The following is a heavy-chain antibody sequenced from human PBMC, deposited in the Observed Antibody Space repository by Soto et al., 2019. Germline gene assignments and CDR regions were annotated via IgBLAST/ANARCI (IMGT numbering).Heavy chain of an antibody. J-gene: IGHJ6*02. CDR2: INPNSGGT. V-gene: IGHV1-2*02. CDR1: GYTFTGYY. D-gene: IGHD6-6*01. Sequence: ASVKVSCKASGYTFTGYYMHWVRQAPGQGLEWMGWINPNSGGTNYAQKFQGRVTMTRDTSISTAYMELSRLRSDDTAVYYCARDVEMAGSSGISYCYCGMDVWGQGTTVTVSS. CDR3: ARDVEMAGSSGISYCYCGMDV.